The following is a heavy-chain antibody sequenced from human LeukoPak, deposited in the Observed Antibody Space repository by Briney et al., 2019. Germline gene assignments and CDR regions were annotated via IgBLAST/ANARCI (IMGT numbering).Heavy chain of an antibody. CDR3: ARADGGSCYI. V-gene: IGHV4-31*03. J-gene: IGHJ6*02. Sequence: PSETLSLTCTVSGGSISSGGYYWSWIRQHPGKGLEWIGYIYYSGSTYYNPSLKSRVAISVDTSKSQFSLKLSSVTAADTAVYYCARADGGSCYIWGQGTTVTVSS. CDR1: GGSISSGGYY. CDR2: IYYSGST. D-gene: IGHD2-15*01.